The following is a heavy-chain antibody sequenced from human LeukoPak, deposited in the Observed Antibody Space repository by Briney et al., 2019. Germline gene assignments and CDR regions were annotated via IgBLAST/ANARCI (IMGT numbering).Heavy chain of an antibody. J-gene: IGHJ6*03. Sequence: GGSLRLSCAASGFTFSSYVMHWVRQAPGKGLEWVAIISYDGSNEYCADSVKGRFTISRDNSKNTLYLQMNSLRAADTAVYYCARDSRRFGYYYYMDVWGKGTTVTISS. V-gene: IGHV3-30*04. CDR2: ISYDGSNE. CDR3: ARDSRRFGYYYYMDV. D-gene: IGHD3-3*01. CDR1: GFTFSSYV.